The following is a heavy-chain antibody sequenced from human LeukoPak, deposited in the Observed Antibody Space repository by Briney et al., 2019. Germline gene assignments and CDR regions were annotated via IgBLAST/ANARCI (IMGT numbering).Heavy chain of an antibody. CDR2: IKQDGSEK. CDR1: GFTFSNYW. J-gene: IGHJ4*02. Sequence: GGSLRLSCAASGFTFSNYWMTWVRQAPGKGLEWVASIKQDGSEKYYVDSVKGRFTISRDNAKNSLYLQMNSLRAEDTAVYYCAREAIIAAAGPDGDYFDYWGQGTLVTVSS. V-gene: IGHV3-7*01. D-gene: IGHD6-13*01. CDR3: AREAIIAAAGPDGDYFDY.